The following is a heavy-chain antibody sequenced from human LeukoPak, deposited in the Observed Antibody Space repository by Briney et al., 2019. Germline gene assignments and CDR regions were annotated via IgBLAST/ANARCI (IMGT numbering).Heavy chain of an antibody. V-gene: IGHV4-59*08. CDR1: GGSISSYY. Sequence: SETLSLTCTVSGGSISSYYWSWIRQPPGKGLEWIGYIYYSGSTNYNPSLKSRVTISVDTSKNQFSLKLSSVTAADTAVYYCARQVGVGANSDAFDIWGQGTMVTVSS. CDR3: ARQVGVGANSDAFDI. J-gene: IGHJ3*02. CDR2: IYYSGST. D-gene: IGHD1-26*01.